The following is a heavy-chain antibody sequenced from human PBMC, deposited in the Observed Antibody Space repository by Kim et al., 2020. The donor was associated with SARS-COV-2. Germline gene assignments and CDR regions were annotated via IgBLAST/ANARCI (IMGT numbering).Heavy chain of an antibody. CDR2: ISAYNGNT. D-gene: IGHD5-12*01. CDR3: ASSLRVVYYYGMDV. Sequence: ASVKVSCKASGYTFTSYGISWVRQAPGQGLEWMGWISAYNGNTNYAQKLQGRVTMTTDTSTSTAYMELRSLRSDDTAVYYCASSLRVVYYYGMDVWGQGTTVTVSS. CDR1: GYTFTSYG. V-gene: IGHV1-18*01. J-gene: IGHJ6*02.